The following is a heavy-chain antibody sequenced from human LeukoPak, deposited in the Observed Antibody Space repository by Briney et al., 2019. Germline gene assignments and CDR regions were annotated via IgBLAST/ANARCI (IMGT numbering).Heavy chain of an antibody. Sequence: PSETLSLTCTVSGGSISPLYWSWIRQPPGKGLEFIGYIYYSGATNYNPSLTSRVTLSVDTSKNQFSLKLSSVTAADTAVYYCARGGVAAKYYSDFWGQGTLVTVSS. D-gene: IGHD3-10*01. CDR1: GGSISPLY. J-gene: IGHJ4*02. CDR3: ARGGVAAKYYSDF. V-gene: IGHV4-59*11. CDR2: IYYSGAT.